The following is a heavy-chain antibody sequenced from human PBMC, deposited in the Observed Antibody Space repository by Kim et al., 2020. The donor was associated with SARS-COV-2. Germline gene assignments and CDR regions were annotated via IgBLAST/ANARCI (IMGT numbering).Heavy chain of an antibody. CDR1: GGSISSYY. CDR3: ARGDVDTAMVWYFDL. V-gene: IGHV4-59*01. D-gene: IGHD5-18*01. CDR2: IYYSGST. Sequence: SETLSLTCTVSGGSISSYYWSWIRQPPGKGLEWIGYIYYSGSTNYNPSLKSRVTISVDTSKNQFSLKLSSVTAADTAVYYCARGDVDTAMVWYFDLWGRGTLVTVSS. J-gene: IGHJ2*01.